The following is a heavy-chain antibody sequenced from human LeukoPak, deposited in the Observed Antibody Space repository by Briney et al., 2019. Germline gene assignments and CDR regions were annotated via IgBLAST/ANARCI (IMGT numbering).Heavy chain of an antibody. Sequence: GGSLRLSCAASGFTFSSYAMSRVRQAPGKGLEWVSAISGSGGSTYYADSVKGRFTISRDNSKNTLYLQMNSLRAEDTAVCYCAKAFMVRGVITPGYWGQGTLVTVSS. V-gene: IGHV3-23*01. CDR2: ISGSGGST. J-gene: IGHJ4*02. D-gene: IGHD3-10*01. CDR1: GFTFSSYA. CDR3: AKAFMVRGVITPGY.